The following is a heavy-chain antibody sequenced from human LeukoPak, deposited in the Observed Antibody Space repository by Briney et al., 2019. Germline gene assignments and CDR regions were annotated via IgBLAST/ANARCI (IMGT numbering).Heavy chain of an antibody. Sequence: GASVKVSCKASGYTFTGYYMHWVRQAPGQGLEWMGWVNPKTGGTNFAQKFEGRVTMTSDTSISTGYMELSRLTSDDAAVYYCASTYGARPYQFYYMDVWGKGTTVTVSS. J-gene: IGHJ6*03. CDR2: VNPKTGGT. D-gene: IGHD4-17*01. CDR3: ASTYGARPYQFYYMDV. CDR1: GYTFTGYY. V-gene: IGHV1-2*02.